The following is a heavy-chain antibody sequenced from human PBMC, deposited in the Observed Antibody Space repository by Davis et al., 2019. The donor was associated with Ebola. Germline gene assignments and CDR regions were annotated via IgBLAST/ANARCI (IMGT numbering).Heavy chain of an antibody. V-gene: IGHV3-48*01. D-gene: IGHD3-10*01. CDR3: AAYLLWFGELQDY. CDR2: ISSSSSTI. CDR1: GFTFSAYS. Sequence: GESLKISCAASGFTFSAYSMNWVRQAPGKGLEWVSYISSSSSTIYYADSVKGRFTISRDNAKNSLYLQMNSLRAEDTAVYYCAAYLLWFGELQDYWGQGTLVTVSS. J-gene: IGHJ4*02.